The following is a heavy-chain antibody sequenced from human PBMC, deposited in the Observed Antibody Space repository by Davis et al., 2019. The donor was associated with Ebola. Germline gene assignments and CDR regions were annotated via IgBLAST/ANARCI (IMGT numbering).Heavy chain of an antibody. Sequence: GESLKISCAASGFIFSSYVMSWVRRAPGKGLEWVSTLGTSADTYYAASVKGRFTISRDNSKDMLHLQMNDLRPEDTAVYYCAKAKWEVEYHYYAMDVWGKGTTVAVSS. CDR3: AKAKWEVEYHYYAMDV. CDR1: GFIFSSYV. D-gene: IGHD1-26*01. CDR2: LGTSADT. J-gene: IGHJ6*04. V-gene: IGHV3-23*01.